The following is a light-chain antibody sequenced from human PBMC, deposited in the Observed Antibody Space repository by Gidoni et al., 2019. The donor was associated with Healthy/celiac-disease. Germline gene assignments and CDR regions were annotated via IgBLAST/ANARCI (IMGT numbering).Light chain of an antibody. CDR3: QQSYSTPLYT. V-gene: IGKV1-39*01. J-gene: IGKJ2*01. CDR2: AAS. CDR1: QSISSY. Sequence: DIQMTQSPSSLSASVGDRVTITCRASQSISSYLNWYQQQPGNAPKLLIYAASSLQSGVPSRFSGSGSGTDFTLTISSLQPEDFATYYCQQSYSTPLYTFGQGTKLEIK.